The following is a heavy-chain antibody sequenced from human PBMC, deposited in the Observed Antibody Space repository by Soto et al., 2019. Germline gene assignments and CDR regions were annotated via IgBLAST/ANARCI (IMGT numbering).Heavy chain of an antibody. V-gene: IGHV6-1*01. CDR1: GDSVSSNSAA. D-gene: IGHD3-3*01. CDR3: AQETYDFWSGYYYYGMDV. CDR2: TYYRSKWYN. Sequence: QSQTLSLTCAISGDSVSSNSAAWNWIRQSPSRGLEWLGRTYYRSKWYNDYAVSVKSRITINPDTSKNQFSLQLNSVTPEDTAVYYCAQETYDFWSGYYYYGMDVWGQGTTVTVSS. J-gene: IGHJ6*02.